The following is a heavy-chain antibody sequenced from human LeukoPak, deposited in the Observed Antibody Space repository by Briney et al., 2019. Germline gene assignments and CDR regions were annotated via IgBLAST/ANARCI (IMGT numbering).Heavy chain of an antibody. D-gene: IGHD1-26*01. J-gene: IGHJ4*02. CDR3: AKDGLKLQKYYFDY. CDR2: INWNGGST. V-gene: IGHV3-20*04. Sequence: GGSLRLSCAASGFTFDDYGTNWVRQAPGKGLEWVSGINWNGGSTGYADSVKGRFTISRDNSKNTLYLQMNTLRSEDTAVYYCAKDGLKLQKYYFDYWGQGTLVTVSS. CDR1: GFTFDDYG.